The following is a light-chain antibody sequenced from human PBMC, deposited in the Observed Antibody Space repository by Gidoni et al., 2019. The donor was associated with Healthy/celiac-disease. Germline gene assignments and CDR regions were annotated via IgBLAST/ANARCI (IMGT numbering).Light chain of an antibody. CDR3: QQYDNLPYT. CDR2: DAS. J-gene: IGKJ2*01. CDR1: QDISNY. V-gene: IGKV1-33*01. Sequence: DIQMTQSPSSLSASVGDRVTITCQASQDISNYLNWYQQKPGKAPKLLIYDASNLETGVRSRFSGSGSGTDFTLTISSLQHEDIATYYCQQYDNLPYTFGQGTKLEIK.